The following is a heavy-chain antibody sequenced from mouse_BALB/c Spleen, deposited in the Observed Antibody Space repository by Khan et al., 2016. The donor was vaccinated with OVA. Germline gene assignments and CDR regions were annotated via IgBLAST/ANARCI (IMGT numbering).Heavy chain of an antibody. CDR2: IYPGNGYT. CDR1: GSTFTSYG. D-gene: IGHD2-12*01. V-gene: IGHV1S134*01. CDR3: TTAYYRYYFDY. Sequence: EVQLQESGAELGRPGSSVKLSCKTSGSTFTSYGIKWVKQRPGQGLEWIGYIYPGNGYTEYNEKFQGKAILTSDTSSNTAYMQLRSLTSEDSAIYSCTTAYYRYYFDYWGQGTTLTVSS. J-gene: IGHJ2*01.